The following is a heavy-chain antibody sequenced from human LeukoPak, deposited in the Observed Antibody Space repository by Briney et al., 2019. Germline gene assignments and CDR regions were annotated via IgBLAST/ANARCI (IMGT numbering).Heavy chain of an antibody. CDR3: ARISSGWEREGDY. V-gene: IGHV3-21*01. Sequence: GGSLRPSGAASGFTFSSYSMSWVRQAPGKGLKWVSSISSSSSYIYYADSVKGRFTISRDNAKSSLYLQMNSLRAEDTAVYYCARISSGWEREGDYWGQGTLVTVSS. CDR1: GFTFSSYS. D-gene: IGHD6-19*01. J-gene: IGHJ4*02. CDR2: ISSSSSYI.